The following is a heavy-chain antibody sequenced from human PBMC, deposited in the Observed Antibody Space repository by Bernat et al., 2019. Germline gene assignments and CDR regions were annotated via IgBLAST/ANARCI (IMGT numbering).Heavy chain of an antibody. J-gene: IGHJ4*02. V-gene: IGHV3-15*07. D-gene: IGHD3-22*01. CDR3: TIFDYYDSSGYYYPFDY. Sequence: VQLVESGGGVVQPGRSLRLSCAASGFTFSNAWMNWVRQAPGKGLEWVGRIKSKTDGGTTDYAAPVKGRFTISRDDSKNTLYLQMNSLKTEDTAVYYCTIFDYYDSSGYYYPFDYWGQGTLVTVSS. CDR2: IKSKTDGGTT. CDR1: GFTFSNAW.